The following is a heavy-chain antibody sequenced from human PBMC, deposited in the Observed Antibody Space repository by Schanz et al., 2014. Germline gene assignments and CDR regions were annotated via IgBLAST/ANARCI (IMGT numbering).Heavy chain of an antibody. CDR1: GGSIRSGTYY. J-gene: IGHJ2*01. CDR2: VFPNGIT. V-gene: IGHV4-61*02. CDR3: ARDTTWRLDL. D-gene: IGHD1-1*01. Sequence: QVQLQESGPGLVKPSQTLSLTCTVSGGSIRSGTYYWSWIRQPAGKALEWVGRVFPNGITNYNPSLKSGVTISLDASKSQSALTVTSLTAADTAVYYCARDTTWRLDLWGRGTLVTVSS.